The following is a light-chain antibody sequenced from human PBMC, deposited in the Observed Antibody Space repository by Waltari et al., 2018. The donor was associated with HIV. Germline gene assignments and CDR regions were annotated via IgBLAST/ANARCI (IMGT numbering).Light chain of an antibody. Sequence: IQMAQSPSNVSAFVRGTVTFTFRASRDISTSLAWYQFRPGRPPKLLIYGAFQLETGVPSRFGGAGSGTEFTLTITSLQPEDFATYFCQQAQSFPHTFGGGTRVGIK. V-gene: IGKV1-12*01. CDR1: RDISTS. J-gene: IGKJ4*01. CDR2: GAF. CDR3: QQAQSFPHT.